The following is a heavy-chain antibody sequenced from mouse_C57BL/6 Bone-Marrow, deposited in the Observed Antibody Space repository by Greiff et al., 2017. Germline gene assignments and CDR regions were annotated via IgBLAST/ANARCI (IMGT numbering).Heavy chain of an antibody. J-gene: IGHJ4*01. CDR3: TTYEYDDGEGYYAKDD. D-gene: IGHD2-4*01. V-gene: IGHV14-4*01. CDR1: GFNIKDDY. CDR2: IDPENGDT. Sequence: VQLQQSGAELVRPGASVKLSCTASGFNIKDDYMHWVKQRPEQGLEWIGWIDPENGDTEYASKFQGKATITADTSSNTAYLQLSSLTSEDTAVYYCTTYEYDDGEGYYAKDDWGQGTSVTVSS.